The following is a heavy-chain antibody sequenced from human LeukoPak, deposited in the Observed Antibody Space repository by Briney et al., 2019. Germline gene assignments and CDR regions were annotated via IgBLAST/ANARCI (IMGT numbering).Heavy chain of an antibody. CDR1: GGSISSYY. V-gene: IGHV4-59*01. CDR2: IYYSGST. CDR3: ARQRNYYDSSGYYKRALFDY. D-gene: IGHD3-22*01. J-gene: IGHJ4*02. Sequence: SETLSLTCTVSGGSISSYYWSWIRQPPGKGLEWVGDIYYSGSTNYNPSLKSRVTISVDTSKNQFSLKLSSVTAADTAAYYLARQRNYYDSSGYYKRALFDYWGQGTLVTVSS.